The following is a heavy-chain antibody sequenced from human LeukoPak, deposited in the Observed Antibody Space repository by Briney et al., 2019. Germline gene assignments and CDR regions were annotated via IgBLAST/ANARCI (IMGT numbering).Heavy chain of an antibody. Sequence: SETLSLTCTVSGGSISSGDYYWSWIRQPPGKGLEWIGYIYYSGSTYYNPSLKSRVTISVDTSKNQFSLKLSSVTAADTAVYYCARARYYYGSGDRYYFDYWGQGTLVTVSS. D-gene: IGHD3-10*01. V-gene: IGHV4-30-4*01. CDR3: ARARYYYGSGDRYYFDY. CDR2: IYYSGST. J-gene: IGHJ4*02. CDR1: GGSISSGDYY.